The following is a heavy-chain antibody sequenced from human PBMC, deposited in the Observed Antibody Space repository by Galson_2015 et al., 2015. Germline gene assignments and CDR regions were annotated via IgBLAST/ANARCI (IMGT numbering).Heavy chain of an antibody. V-gene: IGHV3-53*01. CDR3: ARVGSGWYTRYFDL. D-gene: IGHD6-19*01. Sequence: IYSGGNTYYADSVKGRFTISRDNSKNTLYLQMNSLRDEDTAVYYCARVGSGWYTRYFDLWGRGTLVTVSS. CDR2: IYSGGNT. J-gene: IGHJ2*01.